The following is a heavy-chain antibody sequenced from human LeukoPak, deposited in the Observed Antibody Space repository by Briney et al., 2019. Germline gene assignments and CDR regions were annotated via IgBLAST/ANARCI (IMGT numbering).Heavy chain of an antibody. J-gene: IGHJ5*02. CDR2: ISYDGSKK. Sequence: PGGSLRLSCAASGVTFSSFVMHGARPPPGRGREGGGVISYDGSKKYYADSVKGRFTISRDNSKNTLYLQMNSLRAEDTAVYYCARDPSAGQVRGPNWFDPWGQGTLVTVSS. V-gene: IGHV3-30*04. CDR1: GVTFSSFV. CDR3: ARDPSAGQVRGPNWFDP. D-gene: IGHD3-10*01.